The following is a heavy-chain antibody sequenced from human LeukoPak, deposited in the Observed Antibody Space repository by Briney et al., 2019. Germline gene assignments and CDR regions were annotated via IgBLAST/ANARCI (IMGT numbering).Heavy chain of an antibody. CDR3: ARGGDNYDILTQ. D-gene: IGHD3-9*01. CDR1: EYIFTDYY. Sequence: ASVKVSCKASEYIFTDYYIHWVRQAPGKGLEWMGWINPHSGGTNYAQKFQDRVTMTGDTSISTAYMELSRLISDDTAIYYCARGGDNYDILTQWGQGTLVTVSS. V-gene: IGHV1-2*02. CDR2: INPHSGGT. J-gene: IGHJ4*02.